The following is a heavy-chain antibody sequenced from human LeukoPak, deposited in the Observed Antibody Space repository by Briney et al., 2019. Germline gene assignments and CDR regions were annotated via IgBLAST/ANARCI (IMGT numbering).Heavy chain of an antibody. CDR3: AREYSSSWFDY. CDR2: ISSSGSTI. V-gene: IGHV3-48*03. J-gene: IGHJ4*02. CDR1: GFTFSSYE. D-gene: IGHD6-13*01. Sequence: GGSMRLSCAASGFTFSSYEMNWVRQAPGKGLEWVSYISSSGSTIYYADSVKGRFTISRDNAKNSLYLQMNSLRAEDTAVYYCAREYSSSWFDYWGQGTLVTVSS.